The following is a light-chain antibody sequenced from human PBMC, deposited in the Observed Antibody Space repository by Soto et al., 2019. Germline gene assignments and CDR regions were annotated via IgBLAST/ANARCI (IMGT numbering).Light chain of an antibody. Sequence: RVMTQSPVTLSASPGETVTLSCRASQTVGNDLAWYQQKPGQPPRLLIYAVATRATDVPARFSGGGFETEFTLTISSLQSEDSAVYFCHQYYGWPITFGGGTKVEL. CDR1: QTVGND. CDR2: AVA. J-gene: IGKJ4*01. CDR3: HQYYGWPIT. V-gene: IGKV3-15*01.